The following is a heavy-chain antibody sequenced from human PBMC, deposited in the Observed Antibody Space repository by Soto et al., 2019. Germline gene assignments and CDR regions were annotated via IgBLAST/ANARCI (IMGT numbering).Heavy chain of an antibody. D-gene: IGHD3-3*01. CDR1: GYTFTSYG. CDR3: ASFDGKNFWGGLYYLPAYYFDY. Sequence: ASGKVSCKASGYTFTSYGISWVRQAPGQGLEWMGWISAYNGNTNYAQKLQGRVTMTTDTSTSTAYMELRSLRSDDTAVYYCASFDGKNFWGGLYYLPAYYFDYWGQGTLVTVSS. J-gene: IGHJ4*02. V-gene: IGHV1-18*01. CDR2: ISAYNGNT.